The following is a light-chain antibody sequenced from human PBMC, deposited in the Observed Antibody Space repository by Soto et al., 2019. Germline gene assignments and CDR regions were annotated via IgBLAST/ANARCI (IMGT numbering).Light chain of an antibody. V-gene: IGLV1-44*01. CDR3: SSWDDSLNGVV. J-gene: IGLJ2*01. Sequence: QLVLTQPPSASGTPGQRVTISCSGGSSNIGSNVVNWYQQLPGKAPKLLIYINDRRPSGVPDRFSGSKSGTSASLAVSGLQSEDEADYYCSSWDDSLNGVVFGGGTKLTVL. CDR2: IND. CDR1: SSNIGSNV.